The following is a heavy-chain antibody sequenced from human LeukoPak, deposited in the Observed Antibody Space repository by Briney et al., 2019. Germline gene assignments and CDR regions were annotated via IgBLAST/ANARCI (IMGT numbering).Heavy chain of an antibody. J-gene: IGHJ4*02. CDR1: GYTLTELS. V-gene: IGHV1-24*01. D-gene: IGHD6-6*01. Sequence: ASVKVSCKVSGYTLTELSMHWVRQAPGRGLEWMGGFDPEDGETIYAQKFQGRVTMTEDTSTDTAYMELSSLRSEDTAVYYCATASIRAARPTDYWGQGTLVTVSS. CDR3: ATASIRAARPTDY. CDR2: FDPEDGET.